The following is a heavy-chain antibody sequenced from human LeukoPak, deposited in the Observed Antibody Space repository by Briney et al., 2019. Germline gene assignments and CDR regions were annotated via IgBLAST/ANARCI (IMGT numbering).Heavy chain of an antibody. CDR2: IRYDGSNK. Sequence: GGSLRLSCAASGFTFSSYGMHWVRQAPGKGLEWVAFIRYDGSNKYYADSVKGRFTISRDNSKNTLYLQMNSLRAEDTAVYYCAKDFRIFFPQCSGSYGTFDYWGQGTLVTVSS. CDR3: AKDFRIFFPQCSGSYGTFDY. V-gene: IGHV3-30*02. J-gene: IGHJ4*02. D-gene: IGHD1-26*01. CDR1: GFTFSSYG.